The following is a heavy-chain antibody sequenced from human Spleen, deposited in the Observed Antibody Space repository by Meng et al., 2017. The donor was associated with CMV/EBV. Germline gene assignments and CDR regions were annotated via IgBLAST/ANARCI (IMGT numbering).Heavy chain of an antibody. CDR2: ISTYNGNT. J-gene: IGHJ3*02. Sequence: ASVKVSCKASGYIFNSYGINWVRQAPGQGLEWMGWISTYNGNTNYAQKVQGRVSLTTDTSTSTAYMELRSLRSEDTAVYYCARGVKSDLDAFDIWGQGTMVTVSS. CDR1: GYIFNSYG. D-gene: IGHD3-22*01. CDR3: ARGVKSDLDAFDI. V-gene: IGHV1-18*01.